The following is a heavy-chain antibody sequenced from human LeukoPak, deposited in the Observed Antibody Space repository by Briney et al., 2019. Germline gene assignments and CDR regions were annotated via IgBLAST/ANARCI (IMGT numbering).Heavy chain of an antibody. CDR3: ARWYSSSYYFDY. CDR2: IFHSGST. Sequence: SETLSLTCSLSGYSIGSGYYWGWIRQTPGKGLEWIGNIFHSGSTNYNPSLQSRVTISVDTSKNQFSLKLSSVTAADTAVYYCARWYSSSYYFDYWGQGTLVTVSS. V-gene: IGHV4-38-2*02. J-gene: IGHJ4*02. D-gene: IGHD6-6*01. CDR1: GYSIGSGYY.